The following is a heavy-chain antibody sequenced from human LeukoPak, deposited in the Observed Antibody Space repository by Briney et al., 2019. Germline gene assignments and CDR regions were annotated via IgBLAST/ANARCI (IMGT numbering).Heavy chain of an antibody. CDR1: GYTFTGYY. CDR2: INPHSGGT. V-gene: IGHV1-2*02. Sequence: ASVKVSCKASGYTFTGYYMHWVRQAPGQGLEWMGWINPHSGGTNYAQKFQGRVTMTRDTSISTAYMELSRLRSDDTAVYYCARGPLLLRFVLIYGMDVWGQGTTVTVSS. J-gene: IGHJ6*02. CDR3: ARGPLLLRFVLIYGMDV. D-gene: IGHD3-3*01.